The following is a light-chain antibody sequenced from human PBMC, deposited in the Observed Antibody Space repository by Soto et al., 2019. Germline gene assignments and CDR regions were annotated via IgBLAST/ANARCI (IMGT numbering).Light chain of an antibody. CDR1: SSDVGASKY. CDR3: SSYTSTITVL. Sequence: QSALTQPASVSGSPGQSITISCTGTSSDVGASKYVSWYQQHPGKAPKLMIYEVSNRPSGVSNRFSGSKSGNTASLTISGLQAEDEDYYYCSSYTSTITVLFGGGTKLTVL. CDR2: EVS. V-gene: IGLV2-14*01. J-gene: IGLJ2*01.